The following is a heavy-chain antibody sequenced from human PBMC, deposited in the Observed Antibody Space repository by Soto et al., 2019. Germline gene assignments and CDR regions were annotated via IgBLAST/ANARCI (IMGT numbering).Heavy chain of an antibody. D-gene: IGHD3-10*01. CDR3: AREWFGELLYPYNWFDP. CDR1: GYTFTSYY. Sequence: ASLKLSCKASGYTFTSYYMYWVRQAPGQGLEWMGWINPNSGGTNYAQKFQGRVTMTRDTSISTAYMELSRLRSDDTAVYYCAREWFGELLYPYNWFDPWGQGTLVTVSS. J-gene: IGHJ5*02. V-gene: IGHV1-2*02. CDR2: INPNSGGT.